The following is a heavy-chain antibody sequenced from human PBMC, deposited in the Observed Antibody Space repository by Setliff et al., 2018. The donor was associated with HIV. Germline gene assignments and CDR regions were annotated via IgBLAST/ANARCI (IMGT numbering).Heavy chain of an antibody. CDR3: ARQKGYSSGWYIGSWFDP. V-gene: IGHV4-4*09. CDR1: GGSISSYY. Sequence: SETLSLTCTVSGGSISSYYWSWIRQPPGKGLEWIGYIYTSGSTNYNPSLKSRATISVDTSKNQFSLKLSSVTAADTAVYYCARQKGYSSGWYIGSWFDPWGQGTLVTVSS. J-gene: IGHJ5*02. CDR2: IYTSGST. D-gene: IGHD6-19*01.